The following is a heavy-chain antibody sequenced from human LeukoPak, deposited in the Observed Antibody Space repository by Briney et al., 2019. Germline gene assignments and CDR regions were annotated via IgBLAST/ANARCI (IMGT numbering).Heavy chain of an antibody. D-gene: IGHD2-2*01. J-gene: IGHJ6*03. CDR2: MNPNSGNT. CDR3: ARVPAAMGDDYYYYYMDV. CDR1: GYTFTSYD. V-gene: IGHV1-8*01. Sequence: ASVKVSCKASGYTFTSYDINWVRQATGQGLEWMGWMNPNSGNTGYAQKFQGRVTMTRNTSISTAYMELSSLRSEDTAVYYCARVPAAMGDDYYYYYMDVWGKGTTVTVSS.